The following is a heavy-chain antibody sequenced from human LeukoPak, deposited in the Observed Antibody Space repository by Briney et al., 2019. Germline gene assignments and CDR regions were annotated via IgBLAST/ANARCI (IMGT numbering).Heavy chain of an antibody. V-gene: IGHV4-61*01. CDR2: IYYSGST. D-gene: IGHD3-10*01. CDR3: AREAGLEDWFDP. Sequence: PSETLSLTCTVSGGSVSSGSYYWSWIRQPPGMGLEWIGYIYYSGSTNYNPSLKSRVTISVDTSKNQFSLKLNSVTAADTAVYYCAREAGLEDWFDPWGQGTLVTVSS. CDR1: GGSVSSGSYY. J-gene: IGHJ5*02.